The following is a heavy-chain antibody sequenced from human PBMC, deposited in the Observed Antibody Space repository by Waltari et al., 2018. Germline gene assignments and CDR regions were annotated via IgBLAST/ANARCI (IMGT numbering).Heavy chain of an antibody. CDR1: GGSLSDNSLY. CDR2: ISYGGTT. Sequence: QLQLQESGPGLVKPSETLSLTCSVSGGSLSDNSLYWGWIRQPPGRALEWIGSISYGGTTYYNPSLESRVTILVDTSKNQFSLKVRSVTAADTAIYFCARQEAAVSKWFDPWGQGILVTVSS. J-gene: IGHJ5*02. D-gene: IGHD2-15*01. V-gene: IGHV4-39*01. CDR3: ARQEAAVSKWFDP.